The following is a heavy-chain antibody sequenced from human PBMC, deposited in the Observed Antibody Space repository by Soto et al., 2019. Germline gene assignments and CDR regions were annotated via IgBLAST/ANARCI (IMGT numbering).Heavy chain of an antibody. CDR2: ISSGSSYI. D-gene: IGHD3-10*01. CDR3: ARDILSGGAYPDS. V-gene: IGHV3-21*01. CDR1: GFTFSTYT. J-gene: IGHJ5*01. Sequence: XVSLLLSCAASGFTFSTYTMNWVRQAPGKGLEWISSISSGSSYIYYAGSVKGRFTISRDNAKNSLFLQMNSLRADDTAVYYCARDILSGGAYPDSWGQGTKVTVSS.